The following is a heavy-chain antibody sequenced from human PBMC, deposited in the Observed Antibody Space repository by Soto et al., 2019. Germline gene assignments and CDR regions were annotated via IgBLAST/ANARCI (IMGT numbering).Heavy chain of an antibody. D-gene: IGHD2-21*02. Sequence: PSETLSLTCIVSGESISSSSYYWGWIRQPPGKGLEWIGSIYYSGRTYYNPSFKGRVTISIDTSKNRFSLKLSSVTATDTAVYYCARQRTTVVTQAYFDHWGQGALVTVSS. CDR1: GESISSSSYY. J-gene: IGHJ4*02. CDR3: ARQRTTVVTQAYFDH. V-gene: IGHV4-39*01. CDR2: IYYSGRT.